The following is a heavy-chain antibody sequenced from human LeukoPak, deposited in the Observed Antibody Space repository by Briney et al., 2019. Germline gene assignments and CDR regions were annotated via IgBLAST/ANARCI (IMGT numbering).Heavy chain of an antibody. CDR3: ARLGHGDYPNWFDP. CDR2: IYYSGTT. Sequence: SETLSLTCTVSGGSISSGGYHWSWIRQHPGKGLEWIGYIYYSGTTSYNPSLKSRVTISVDTSKKKFSLKVSSVTVADTAVYYCARLGHGDYPNWFDPWGQGTLVTVSS. CDR1: GGSISSGGYH. V-gene: IGHV4-31*03. D-gene: IGHD4-17*01. J-gene: IGHJ5*02.